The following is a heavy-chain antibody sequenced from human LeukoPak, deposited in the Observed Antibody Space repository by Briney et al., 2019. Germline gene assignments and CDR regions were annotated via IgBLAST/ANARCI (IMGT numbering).Heavy chain of an antibody. J-gene: IGHJ4*02. Sequence: GGSLRLSCAASGFTFSSCAMNWVRQAPGKGLEWVSGMSGSGGITHYADSVRGRFTISRDNAQNSLYLQMNSLRAEDTAVYYCARGPSHSSCYYYYFDYWGQGTLVTVSS. CDR2: MSGSGGIT. V-gene: IGHV3-23*01. D-gene: IGHD3-22*01. CDR3: ARGPSHSSCYYYYFDY. CDR1: GFTFSSCA.